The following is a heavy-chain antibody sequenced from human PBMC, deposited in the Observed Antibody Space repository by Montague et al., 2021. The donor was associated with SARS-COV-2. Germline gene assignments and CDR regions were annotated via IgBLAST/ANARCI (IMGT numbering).Heavy chain of an antibody. J-gene: IGHJ5*02. Sequence: SLRLSCAASGFTFSSHWMHWVRQLPGKGLLWVSRINTDGTITNYADSVKGRFTISRDNAKNSMYLQMNSLRVEDTAVYYCATDRIVAPGYGFDPWGQGTLVTVSS. CDR2: INTDGTIT. CDR1: GFTFSSHW. V-gene: IGHV3-74*01. CDR3: ATDRIVAPGYGFDP. D-gene: IGHD3-22*01.